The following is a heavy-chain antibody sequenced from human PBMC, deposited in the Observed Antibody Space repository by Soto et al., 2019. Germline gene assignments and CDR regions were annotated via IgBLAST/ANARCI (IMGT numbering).Heavy chain of an antibody. J-gene: IGHJ4*02. Sequence: ASVKVSCKASGYSFTSLDINWVRQTTGQGLEWMGWMQPSSGRTGYAQKFQGRVTMTRDTSINTAYMELSSLTSDDTAFYYCARGVTAGVDYWGKGTLVTVSS. D-gene: IGHD1-26*01. CDR2: MQPSSGRT. CDR1: GYSFTSLD. V-gene: IGHV1-8*01. CDR3: ARGVTAGVDY.